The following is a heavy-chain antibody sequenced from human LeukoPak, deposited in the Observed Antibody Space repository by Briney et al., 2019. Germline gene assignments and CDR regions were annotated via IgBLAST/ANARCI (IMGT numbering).Heavy chain of an antibody. CDR2: MTSDGKLS. D-gene: IGHD2/OR15-2a*01. Sequence: PGGCLRLSCAASGFRFSDTWMHWVRQVPGKGLVWVSRMTSDGKLSAYADSVKGRSTRDRVKAKNILYMQMNSLRVEDTAVYYCASLLEGWGQGTLVTVSS. CDR1: GFRFSDTW. J-gene: IGHJ4*02. V-gene: IGHV3-74*01. CDR3: ASLLEG.